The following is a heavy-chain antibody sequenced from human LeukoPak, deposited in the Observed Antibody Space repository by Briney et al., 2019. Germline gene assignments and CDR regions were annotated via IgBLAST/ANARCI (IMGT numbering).Heavy chain of an antibody. Sequence: SETPSLTCAVYGGSFSGYYWSWIRQPPGKGLEWIGEINHSGSTNYNPSLKSRVTISVDTSKNQFSLKLSSVTAADTAVYYCAGQGYCSSTSCYDYYYMDVWGKGTTVTVSS. CDR2: INHSGST. V-gene: IGHV4-34*01. D-gene: IGHD2-2*01. J-gene: IGHJ6*03. CDR3: AGQGYCSSTSCYDYYYMDV. CDR1: GGSFSGYY.